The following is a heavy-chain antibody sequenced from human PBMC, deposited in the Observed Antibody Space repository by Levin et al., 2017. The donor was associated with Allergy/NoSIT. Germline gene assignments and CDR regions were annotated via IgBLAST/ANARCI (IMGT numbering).Heavy chain of an antibody. J-gene: IGHJ4*02. CDR1: GGSISSYY. CDR3: ARHTDTVSDLYFDY. D-gene: IGHD4-17*01. CDR2: IYTSGST. V-gene: IGHV4-4*07. Sequence: SETLSLTCTVSGGSISSYYWSWIRQPAGKGLEWIGRIYTSGSTNYNPSLKSRVTMSVDTSKNQFSLKLSSVTAADTAVYYCARHTDTVSDLYFDYWGQGTLVTVSS.